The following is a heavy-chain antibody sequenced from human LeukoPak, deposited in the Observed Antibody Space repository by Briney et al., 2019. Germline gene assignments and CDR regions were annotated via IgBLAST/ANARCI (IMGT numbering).Heavy chain of an antibody. CDR3: ARAGGDGYNYEVY. J-gene: IGHJ4*02. V-gene: IGHV1-2*06. D-gene: IGHD5-24*01. Sequence: ASVKVSRKASGYTFTGYYMHWVRQSPGQGLEWMGRINPNSGGTNYAQKFQGRVTMTRDTSISTAYMELSRLRSDDTAVYYCARAGGDGYNYEVYWGQGTLVTVSS. CDR1: GYTFTGYY. CDR2: INPNSGGT.